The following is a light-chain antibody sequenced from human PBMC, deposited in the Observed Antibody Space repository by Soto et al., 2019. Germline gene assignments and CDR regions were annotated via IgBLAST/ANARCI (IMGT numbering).Light chain of an antibody. CDR1: SSNIGAGYD. Sequence: QPVLTQPPSVSGAPGQRVTISCTGSSSNIGAGYDVHWYQQLPGTAPKLLIYGNSNRPSGVPDRFSGSKSGTSASLAITGLQAEDEADYYCQSYDSSLGGFYVFGTGTKVTVL. CDR2: GNS. V-gene: IGLV1-40*01. CDR3: QSYDSSLGGFYV. J-gene: IGLJ1*01.